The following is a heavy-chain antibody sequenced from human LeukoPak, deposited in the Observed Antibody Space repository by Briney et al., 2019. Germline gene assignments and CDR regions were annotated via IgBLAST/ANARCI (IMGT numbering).Heavy chain of an antibody. V-gene: IGHV3-7*03. Sequence: PGGSLRLSCAASGFIFTNYFMSWVRQAPGKGLEWVASIKHDGSEKYYVDSVRGRFTISRDNTKNSLYLQMSSLRSEDTAVYYCARDPTTIAVAGLDYWGQGTLVTVSS. J-gene: IGHJ4*02. CDR1: GFIFTNYF. CDR3: ARDPTTIAVAGLDY. D-gene: IGHD6-19*01. CDR2: IKHDGSEK.